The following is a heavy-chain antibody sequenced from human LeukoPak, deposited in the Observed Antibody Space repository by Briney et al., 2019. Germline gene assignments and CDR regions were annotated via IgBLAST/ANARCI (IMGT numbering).Heavy chain of an antibody. Sequence: ASVKVSCKASGYTFSDYYMHWVRQAPGQGLEWMGSIHRDSGGTKYAQKFQGRVTITRATSISTAYLELRRLTSDDTAMYWCARERERRGASALDPWGQGTLVTVSS. V-gene: IGHV1-2*02. CDR1: GYTFSDYY. D-gene: IGHD4/OR15-4a*01. CDR3: ARERERRGASALDP. J-gene: IGHJ5*02. CDR2: IHRDSGGT.